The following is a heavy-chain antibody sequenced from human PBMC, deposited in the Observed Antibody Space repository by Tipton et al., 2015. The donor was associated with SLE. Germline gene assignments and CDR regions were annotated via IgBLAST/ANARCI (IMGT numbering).Heavy chain of an antibody. Sequence: SLRLSCAASGFTFSDSYMSWVRQAPGKGLEWVSYISGSGDTLHYADSVRGRFTVSRNSAKNSLDLQMNSLRIEDTGVYYCGKDLLPGGLDVWGQGTTVTVSS. V-gene: IGHV3-11*01. CDR2: ISGSGDTL. D-gene: IGHD2-15*01. J-gene: IGHJ6*02. CDR3: GKDLLPGGLDV. CDR1: GFTFSDSY.